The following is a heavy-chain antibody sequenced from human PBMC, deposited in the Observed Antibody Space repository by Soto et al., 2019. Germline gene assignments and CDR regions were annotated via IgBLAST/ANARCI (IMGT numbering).Heavy chain of an antibody. D-gene: IGHD3-10*01. CDR1: GYTFTGYY. CDR2: INPNSGGT. Sequence: ASVKVSCKASGYTFTGYYMHWVRQAPGQGLEWMGWINPNSGGTNYAQKFQGWVTMTRDTSISTAYMELSRLRSDDTAVYYCARSTMVRGSVVRRDYYYMDVWGKGTTVTVSS. J-gene: IGHJ6*03. V-gene: IGHV1-2*04. CDR3: ARSTMVRGSVVRRDYYYMDV.